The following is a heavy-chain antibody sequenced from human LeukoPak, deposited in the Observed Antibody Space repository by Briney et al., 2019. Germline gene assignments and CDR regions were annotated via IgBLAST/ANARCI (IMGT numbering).Heavy chain of an antibody. J-gene: IGHJ4*02. CDR2: IWYGGTNI. CDR1: GFTFSSYA. Sequence: GGSLRLSCAASGFTFSSYAMSWVRQAPGKGLEWVAVIWYGGTNIYYADSVKGRFTISRDTSTNTLHLQMNSLGDEDTAVYYCARDYGSGSPGDYWGQGTLVTVSS. D-gene: IGHD3-10*01. V-gene: IGHV3-33*08. CDR3: ARDYGSGSPGDY.